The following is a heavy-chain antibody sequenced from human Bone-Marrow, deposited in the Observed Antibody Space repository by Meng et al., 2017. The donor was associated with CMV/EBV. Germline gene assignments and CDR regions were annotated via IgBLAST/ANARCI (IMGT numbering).Heavy chain of an antibody. CDR3: AKVFLAAGAAGAGNWFDP. CDR1: GFPFSSYG. D-gene: IGHD6-13*01. J-gene: IGHJ5*02. V-gene: IGHV3-30*02. CDR2: IRYDGSNK. Sequence: GGSPRLSCPASGFPFSSYGMHWVRQAPGKGLEWVAFIRYDGSNKYYADSVKGRFTISRDNSKNTLYLQMNSLRAADTAIYYCAKVFLAAGAAGAGNWFDPWGQGTLVTVSS.